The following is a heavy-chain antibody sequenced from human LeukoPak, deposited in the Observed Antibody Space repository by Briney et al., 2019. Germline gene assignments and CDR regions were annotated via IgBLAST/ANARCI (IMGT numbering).Heavy chain of an antibody. CDR2: IRCDGGST. CDR3: AKDLSSYYDFWSGWLGAFDI. J-gene: IGHJ3*02. CDR1: GFTSAVYA. Sequence: GRSMRLASAVSGFTSAVYAVHWDSQPPGDVLEWVSLIRCDGGSTYYADSVKGRFTISRDNSKNSLYLQMNSLRAEDTALYYCAKDLSSYYDFWSGWLGAFDIWGQGTMVTVSS. V-gene: IGHV3-43D*03. D-gene: IGHD3-3*01.